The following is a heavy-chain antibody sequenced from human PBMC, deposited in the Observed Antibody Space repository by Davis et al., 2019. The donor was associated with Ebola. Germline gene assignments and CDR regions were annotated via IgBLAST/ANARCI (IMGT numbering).Heavy chain of an antibody. Sequence: PGGSLRLSCAASGFTFSSYAMSWVRQAPGKGLEWVSAISGSGGSTYYADSVKGRFTISRDNSKNTLYLQMNSLRAEDTAVYYCAKDLDRYYDFWSGAFDYWGQGTLVTVS. CDR1: GFTFSSYA. D-gene: IGHD3-3*01. CDR3: AKDLDRYYDFWSGAFDY. V-gene: IGHV3-23*01. CDR2: ISGSGGST. J-gene: IGHJ4*02.